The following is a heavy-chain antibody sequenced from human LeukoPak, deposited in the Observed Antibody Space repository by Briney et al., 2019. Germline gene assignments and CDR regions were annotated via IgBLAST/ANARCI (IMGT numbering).Heavy chain of an antibody. V-gene: IGHV3-9*01. J-gene: IGHJ2*01. CDR3: AKDDDSSGYYYVSGWYFDL. D-gene: IGHD3-22*01. CDR2: ISWNSGSI. Sequence: GGSLRLSCAASGFTFDDYAMHWVRQAPGKGLEWVSGISWNSGSIGYADSVKGRFTISRDNAKNSLYLQMNSLRAEDTALYYCAKDDDSSGYYYVSGWYFDLWGRGTLVTVSS. CDR1: GFTFDDYA.